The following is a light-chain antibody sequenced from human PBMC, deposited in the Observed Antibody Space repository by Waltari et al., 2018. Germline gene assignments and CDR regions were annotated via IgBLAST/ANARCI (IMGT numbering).Light chain of an antibody. Sequence: ELVLRQSPDTLSLSPGERVTLSCRASQSVSNIYLAWYQTKPGQAPRLLIYGTSNWATGIPDRFSGSGSGPASTLTISRLEPYDFAVYCWQQYGSFPRTFGGGTKVEIK. J-gene: IGKJ4*01. CDR1: QSVSNIY. V-gene: IGKV3-20*01. CDR3: QQYGSFPRT. CDR2: GTS.